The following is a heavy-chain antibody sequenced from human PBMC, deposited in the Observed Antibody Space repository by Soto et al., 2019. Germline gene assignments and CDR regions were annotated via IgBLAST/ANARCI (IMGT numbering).Heavy chain of an antibody. Sequence: EVQLLESGGGLVQPGGSLRLSCAASGFTFSSYAMSWVRQAPGKGLEWVSAISGSGGSTYYADSVKGRFTISRDNSKNTLDLQMNSLRAEDTAVYYCAKGGNVVVPAAIRYYYYGMDVWGQGTTVTVSS. CDR2: ISGSGGST. D-gene: IGHD2-2*02. J-gene: IGHJ6*02. CDR1: GFTFSSYA. CDR3: AKGGNVVVPAAIRYYYYGMDV. V-gene: IGHV3-23*01.